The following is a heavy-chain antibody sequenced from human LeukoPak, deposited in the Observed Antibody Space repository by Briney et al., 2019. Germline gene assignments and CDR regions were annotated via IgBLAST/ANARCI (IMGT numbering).Heavy chain of an antibody. CDR1: GFTFSTYA. CDR3: ARDGTVTSVDAFDI. J-gene: IGHJ3*02. V-gene: IGHV3-33*01. CDR2: IWSDGSNK. Sequence: GGSLRLSCAASGFTFSTYAMHWVRQAPGKGLEWVAAIWSDGSNKYYADSVKGRFTISRDNSKNTLYLQMNSLRTEDTAVYYCARDGTVTSVDAFDIWGQGTMVTVSS. D-gene: IGHD4-17*01.